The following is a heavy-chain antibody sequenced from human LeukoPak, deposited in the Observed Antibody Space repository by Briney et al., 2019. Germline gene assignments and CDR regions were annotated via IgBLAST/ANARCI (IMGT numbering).Heavy chain of an antibody. CDR2: INPSGGST. CDR3: ARAQRGIVVVPAADLFDY. Sequence: ASVKVSCKASGYTFTSYYMHWVRQAPGQGLEWMGIINPSGGSTSYAQKFQGRVTMTRDTSTSTVYMELSSLSSEDTAVYYCARAQRGIVVVPAADLFDYWGQGTLVTVSS. J-gene: IGHJ4*02. V-gene: IGHV1-46*01. CDR1: GYTFTSYY. D-gene: IGHD2-2*01.